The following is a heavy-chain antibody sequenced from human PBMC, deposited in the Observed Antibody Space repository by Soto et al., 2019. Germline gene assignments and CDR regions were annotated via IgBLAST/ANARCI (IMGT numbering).Heavy chain of an antibody. J-gene: IGHJ5*02. CDR1: GDSYSISTYS. CDR3: AGMPYTSGLRFDP. CDR2: IYQSGVT. D-gene: IGHD6-19*01. Sequence: KPSETLSLTCNMSGDSYSISTYSWSWIRQPSGKALQWIGFIYQSGVTSYNPSLASRVSISLDRSNNQCSLKLKSVTAADTAVYFCAGMPYTSGLRFDPWGPGTLVTVSS. V-gene: IGHV4-30-2*01.